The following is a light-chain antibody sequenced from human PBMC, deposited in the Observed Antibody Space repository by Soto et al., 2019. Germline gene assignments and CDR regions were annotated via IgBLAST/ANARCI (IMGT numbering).Light chain of an antibody. CDR3: QQYGSSLWT. J-gene: IGKJ1*01. CDR2: DVS. Sequence: IVLIQSPATLSVSPGERATLSCRASQNISNYLIWYQQKPGQAPRLLIYDVSNRATDIPARFSGSGSGTDFTLTISRLEPEDFAVYYCQQYGSSLWTFGQGTKVDIK. CDR1: QNISNY. V-gene: IGKV3-20*01.